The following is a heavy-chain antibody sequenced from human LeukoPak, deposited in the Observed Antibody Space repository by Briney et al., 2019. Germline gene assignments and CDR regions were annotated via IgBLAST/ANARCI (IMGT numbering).Heavy chain of an antibody. V-gene: IGHV4-34*01. CDR3: ARGGAYSSGATYYFDY. J-gene: IGHJ4*02. Sequence: PSETLSLTCAVYGGSFSGYYWSWIRQPPGKGLEWIGEINHSGSTNYNPSLKSRVTISVDTSKNQFSLKLSSVTAADTAVYYCARGGAYSSGATYYFDYWGQGTLVTVSS. D-gene: IGHD3-22*01. CDR2: INHSGST. CDR1: GGSFSGYY.